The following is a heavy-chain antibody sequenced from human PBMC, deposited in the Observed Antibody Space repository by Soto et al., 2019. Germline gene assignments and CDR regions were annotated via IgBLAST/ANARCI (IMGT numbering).Heavy chain of an antibody. CDR3: EAGTPYYGMDV. CDR1: GGSISSSSYY. Sequence: QLQLQESGPGLVKPSETLSLTCTVSGGSISSSSYYWGWIRQPPGQGLEWIGSIYYSGSTYYNPSLKSRVTISVDTSKNQFSLKLSSVTAADTAVYYCEAGTPYYGMDVWGQGTTVTVSS. CDR2: IYYSGST. V-gene: IGHV4-39*01. D-gene: IGHD6-19*01. J-gene: IGHJ6*02.